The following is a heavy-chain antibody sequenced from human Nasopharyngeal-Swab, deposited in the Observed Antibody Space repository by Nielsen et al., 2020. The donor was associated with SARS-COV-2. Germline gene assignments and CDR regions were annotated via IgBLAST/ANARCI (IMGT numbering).Heavy chain of an antibody. J-gene: IGHJ5*02. V-gene: IGHV5-10-1*01. CDR2: IDPSDSYT. D-gene: IGHD3-22*01. CDR3: ARQFRGYYDSSGPLSWFDP. Sequence: VREMNGKGLEWMGRIDPSDSYTNYSPSFQGHVTISADKSISPAYLQWSSLKASDTAMYYCARQFRGYYDSSGPLSWFDPWGQGILVTVSS.